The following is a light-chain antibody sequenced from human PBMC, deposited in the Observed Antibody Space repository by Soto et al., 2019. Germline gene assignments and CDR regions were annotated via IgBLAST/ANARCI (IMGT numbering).Light chain of an antibody. J-gene: IGKJ2*01. V-gene: IGKV1-5*03. Sequence: DIQMTQSPSTLSASVGDRVTITCRASQSISGWLAWYQQKPGKAPKLLIYKASTLERGVPSRFSGSGSVTEFTLTSSSLQPDDFATYYCQQYDNYPYTFGRGTKLEIK. CDR3: QQYDNYPYT. CDR1: QSISGW. CDR2: KAS.